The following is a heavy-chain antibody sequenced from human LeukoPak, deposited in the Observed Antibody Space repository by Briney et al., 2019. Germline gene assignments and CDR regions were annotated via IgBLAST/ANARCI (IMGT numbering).Heavy chain of an antibody. CDR1: GGSISSSSYY. V-gene: IGHV4-39*07. J-gene: IGHJ4*02. Sequence: PSETLSLTCTVSGGSISSSSYYWGWIRQPPGKGLEWIGSIYYSGSTYYNPSLKSRVTISVDTSKNQFSLKLSSVTAADTAVYYCARGFSGATTYFDYWGQGTLVTVSS. D-gene: IGHD1-26*01. CDR2: IYYSGST. CDR3: ARGFSGATTYFDY.